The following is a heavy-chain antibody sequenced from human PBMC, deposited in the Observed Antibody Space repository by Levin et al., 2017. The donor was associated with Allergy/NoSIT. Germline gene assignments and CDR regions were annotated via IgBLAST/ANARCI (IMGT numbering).Heavy chain of an antibody. Sequence: GVSLRLSCAASGFTFSSYGMHWVRQAPGKGLEWVAVIWYDGSNKYYADSVKGRFTISRDNSKNTLYLQMNSLRAEDTAVYYCARDFRGGARKYYYDSSGPGWGFDYWGQGTLVTVSS. D-gene: IGHD3-22*01. CDR3: ARDFRGGARKYYYDSSGPGWGFDY. CDR1: GFTFSSYG. V-gene: IGHV3-33*01. J-gene: IGHJ4*02. CDR2: IWYDGSNK.